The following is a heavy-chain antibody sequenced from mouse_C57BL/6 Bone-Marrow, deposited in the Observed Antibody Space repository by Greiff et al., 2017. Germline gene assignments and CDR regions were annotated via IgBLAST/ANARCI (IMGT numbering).Heavy chain of an antibody. Sequence: EVQGVESGGGLVQPGGSMKLSCVASGFTFSNYWMNWVRQSPEKGLEWVAQIRLKSDNYATHYAESVKGRFTISRDDSKSSVYLQMNNLRAEDTGIYYCTDYYGSRAWFAYWGQGTLVTVSA. V-gene: IGHV6-3*01. CDR2: IRLKSDNYAT. CDR3: TDYYGSRAWFAY. J-gene: IGHJ3*01. D-gene: IGHD1-1*01. CDR1: GFTFSNYW.